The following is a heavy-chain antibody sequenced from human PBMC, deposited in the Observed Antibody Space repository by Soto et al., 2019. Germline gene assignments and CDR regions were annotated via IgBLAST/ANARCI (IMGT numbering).Heavy chain of an antibody. CDR2: IYTSGRT. Sequence: QVQLQESGPGMVKPSQTLSLTCSVSGASISSGGYYWSWIRQHPGKGLEWIAYIYTSGRTYYNPNLKSRLKLSIDTSPNQFSLKLSSVTAADTAVYFCEPNFMTPGGKDWFDSWCRGNLVNVSS. CDR1: GASISSGGYY. V-gene: IGHV4-31*03. D-gene: IGHD3-16*01. J-gene: IGHJ5*01. CDR3: EPNFMTPGGKDWFDS.